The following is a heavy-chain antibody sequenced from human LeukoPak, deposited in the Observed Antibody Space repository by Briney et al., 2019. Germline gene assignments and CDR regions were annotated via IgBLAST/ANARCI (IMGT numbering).Heavy chain of an antibody. D-gene: IGHD5-12*01. CDR3: ARGGEFSGYEI. CDR1: ALTFSSYA. J-gene: IGHJ4*02. V-gene: IGHV3-64*01. Sequence: GGSLRLSCAASALTFSSYAMHWVRQAPGKGLEYVSAISSNGGSTYYANSVKGRFTISRDNSKNTLYLQMGSLRAEDMAVYYCARGGEFSGYEIWGQGTLVTVSS. CDR2: ISSNGGST.